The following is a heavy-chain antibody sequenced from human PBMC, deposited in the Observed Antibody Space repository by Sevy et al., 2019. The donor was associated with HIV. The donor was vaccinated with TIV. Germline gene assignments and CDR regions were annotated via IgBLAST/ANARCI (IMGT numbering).Heavy chain of an antibody. CDR2: MKQDGSEE. CDR3: VREGLGGYSYSLDY. J-gene: IGHJ4*01. Sequence: GGSLRLSCTASGLSFSDYGMHWVRQAPGKGLEWVATMKQDGSEEDYVDSVKGRFTISRDNAKNSLFLQMNSLSAEDTAVYYCVREGLGGYSYSLDYWGHGTLVTVSS. CDR1: GLSFSDYG. V-gene: IGHV3-7*01. D-gene: IGHD5-18*01.